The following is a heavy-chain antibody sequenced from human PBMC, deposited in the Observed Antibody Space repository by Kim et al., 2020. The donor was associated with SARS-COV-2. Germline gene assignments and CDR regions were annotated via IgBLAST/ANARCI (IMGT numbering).Heavy chain of an antibody. CDR3: AREAYQFDY. D-gene: IGHD2-2*01. CDR2: WYN. V-gene: IGHV6-1*01. Sequence: WYNDYAVSVKSRITINPDTSKNQFSLQLNSVTPEDTAVYYCAREAYQFDYWGQGTLVTVSS. J-gene: IGHJ4*02.